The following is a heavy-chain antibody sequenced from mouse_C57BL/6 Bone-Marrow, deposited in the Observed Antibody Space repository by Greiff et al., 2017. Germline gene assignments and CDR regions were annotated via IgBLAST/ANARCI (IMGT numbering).Heavy chain of an antibody. CDR2: IRSKSNNYAT. V-gene: IGHV10-1*01. CDR3: VRHRFYYVEAMDY. J-gene: IGHJ4*01. D-gene: IGHD1-1*01. CDR1: GFSFNTYA. Sequence: EVHLVESGGGLVQPKGSLKLSCAASGFSFNTYAMNWVRQAPGKGLEWVARIRSKSNNYATYYADSVKDRFTISRDDSESMLYLQMNNLKTEDTAMYYCVRHRFYYVEAMDYWGQGTSVTVSS.